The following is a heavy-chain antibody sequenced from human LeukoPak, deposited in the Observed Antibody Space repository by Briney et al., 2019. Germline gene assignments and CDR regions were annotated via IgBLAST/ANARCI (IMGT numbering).Heavy chain of an antibody. J-gene: IGHJ4*02. CDR3: ARAVGKTSNYNY. CDR1: GDSISGADYY. D-gene: IGHD3-10*01. V-gene: IGHV4-39*01. CDR2: IYYSGST. Sequence: SETLSLTCTVSGDSISGADYYWSWIRQPPGKGLEWIGSIYYSGSTYYNPSLKSRVTISVDTSKNQFSLKLSSVTAADTALYYCARAVGKTSNYNYWGQGTLVTVSS.